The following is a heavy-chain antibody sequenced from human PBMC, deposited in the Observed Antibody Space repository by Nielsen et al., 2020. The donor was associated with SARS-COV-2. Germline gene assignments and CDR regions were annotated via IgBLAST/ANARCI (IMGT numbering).Heavy chain of an antibody. CDR1: GYTFTSYD. J-gene: IGHJ4*02. D-gene: IGHD3-10*01. CDR3: RIWFGGMLDY. CDR2: MNPNSGNT. V-gene: IGHV1-8*01. Sequence: ASVRVSCKASGYTFTSYDINWVRQAPGQGLEWMGWMNPNSGNTGYAQKFQGRVTMTRNTSISTAYMELSSLRSEDTAVYYCRIWFGGMLDYWGQGTLVTVSS.